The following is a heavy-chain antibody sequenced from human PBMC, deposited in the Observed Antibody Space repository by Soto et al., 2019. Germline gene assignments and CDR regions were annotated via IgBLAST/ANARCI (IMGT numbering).Heavy chain of an antibody. J-gene: IGHJ4*02. CDR1: GGTFSSYT. Sequence: SVKVSCKASGGTFSSYTISWVRQAPGQGLEWMGRIIPILGIANYAQKFQGRVTITADKSTSTAYMELSSLRSEDTAVYYCARTEVATIRGDDYWGQGTLDTDS. D-gene: IGHD5-12*01. CDR3: ARTEVATIRGDDY. V-gene: IGHV1-69*02. CDR2: IIPILGIA.